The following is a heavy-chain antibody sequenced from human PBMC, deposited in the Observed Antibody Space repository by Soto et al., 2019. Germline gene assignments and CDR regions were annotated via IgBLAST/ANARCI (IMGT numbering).Heavy chain of an antibody. Sequence: PGGSLRLSCAASGFTFDSFAMTWVRQAPGKGLEWVSAISASGGSTFYADSVKGRSTISRDSSKNTLYLQMNSLRAEDTAVYYCARGAVMPDSWGQGTLVTVSS. CDR2: ISASGGST. D-gene: IGHD3-16*01. CDR1: GFTFDSFA. J-gene: IGHJ4*02. V-gene: IGHV3-23*01. CDR3: ARGAVMPDS.